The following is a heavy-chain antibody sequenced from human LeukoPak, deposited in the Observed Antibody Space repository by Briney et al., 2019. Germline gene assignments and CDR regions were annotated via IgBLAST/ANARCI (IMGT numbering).Heavy chain of an antibody. CDR3: AILTIRGAFDI. V-gene: IGHV4-38-2*01. CDR1: GYSISSGYY. Sequence: SKTLSLTRAVSGYSISSGYYWGWIRQPPGKGLEWIGSIYHSGSTYYNPSLKSRVTISVDTSKNQFSLKLSSVTAADTAVYYCAILTIRGAFDIWGQGTMVTVSS. J-gene: IGHJ3*02. D-gene: IGHD1/OR15-1a*01. CDR2: IYHSGST.